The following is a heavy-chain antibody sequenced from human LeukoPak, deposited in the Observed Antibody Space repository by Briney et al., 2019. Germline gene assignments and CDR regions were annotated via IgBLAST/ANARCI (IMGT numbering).Heavy chain of an antibody. Sequence: SETLSLTCAVYGGSFSGYYWSWIRQPPGKGLEWIGEINHSGSTNYNPSLKSRVTISVDTSKNQFSLKLSSVTAADTAVYYCASHPLYYYDSSGSSWFDPWGQGTLVTVSS. CDR1: GGSFSGYY. V-gene: IGHV4-34*01. D-gene: IGHD3-22*01. CDR3: ASHPLYYYDSSGSSWFDP. CDR2: INHSGST. J-gene: IGHJ5*02.